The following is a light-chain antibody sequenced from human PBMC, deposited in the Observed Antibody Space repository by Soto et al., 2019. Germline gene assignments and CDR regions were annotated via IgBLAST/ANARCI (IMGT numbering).Light chain of an antibody. Sequence: EIVVTQSPATLSLSPGERVTLSCRTSQSVSSYLAWYQQKPGQTPRLLIYDASNRATGIPARFSGSGSGTDFTLTISSLEPEDFAVYYCQQRSRWPLTFGGGTKVDIK. J-gene: IGKJ4*01. CDR3: QQRSRWPLT. CDR2: DAS. V-gene: IGKV3-11*01. CDR1: QSVSSY.